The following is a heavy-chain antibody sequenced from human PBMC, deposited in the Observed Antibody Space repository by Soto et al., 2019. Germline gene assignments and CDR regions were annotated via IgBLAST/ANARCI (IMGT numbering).Heavy chain of an antibody. J-gene: IGHJ6*03. Sequence: GASVKVSCKASGYTFTSYDINWVRQATGQGLEWMGWMNPNSGNTGYAQKFQGRVTMTRNTSISTAYMELSSLRSEDTAVYYCARARRFIAVAGTYYYYYMDVWGKGTTVTGLL. CDR1: GYTFTSYD. D-gene: IGHD6-19*01. CDR2: MNPNSGNT. V-gene: IGHV1-8*01. CDR3: ARARRFIAVAGTYYYYYMDV.